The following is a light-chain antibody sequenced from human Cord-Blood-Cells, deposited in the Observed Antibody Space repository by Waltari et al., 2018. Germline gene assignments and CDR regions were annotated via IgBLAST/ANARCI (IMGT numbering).Light chain of an antibody. CDR2: KAS. V-gene: IGKV1-5*03. J-gene: IGKJ1*01. CDR1: PGISSW. CDR3: QQYNSYWT. Sequence: DIQMTQSPSTLSASVGDRVTITCRASPGISSWLAWYQQKPGKAPKLLIYKASSLESGVPSRFSGSGSGTEFTLTISSLQPDDFATYYCQQYNSYWTFGQGTKVEIK.